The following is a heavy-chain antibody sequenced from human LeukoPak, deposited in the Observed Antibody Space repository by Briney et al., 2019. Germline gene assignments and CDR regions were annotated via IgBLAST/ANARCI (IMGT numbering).Heavy chain of an antibody. V-gene: IGHV3-7*01. D-gene: IGHD4-11*01. CDR3: ARDRGYSNFDY. Sequence: GGSLRLSCAASGFAFSNYWMSWVRQAPGKGLEWVANMNEDGSEKNYVDSVKGRFTISRDNAQDSLYLQMNSLRAEDTAVYYCARDRGYSNFDYWGQGTLLTVSS. CDR2: MNEDGSEK. CDR1: GFAFSNYW. J-gene: IGHJ4*02.